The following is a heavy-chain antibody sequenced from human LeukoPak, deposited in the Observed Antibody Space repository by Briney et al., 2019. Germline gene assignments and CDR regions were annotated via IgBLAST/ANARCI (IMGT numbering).Heavy chain of an antibody. Sequence: SVKVSCKASVYTFTGYYMHWVRQAPGQGLEWMGGIIPIFGTANYAQKFQGRVTITADKSTSTAYMELSSLRSEDTAVYYCARVVGYDFWSGYYSSTYYYYYMDVWGKGTTVTVSS. CDR1: VYTFTGYY. CDR2: IIPIFGTA. J-gene: IGHJ6*03. CDR3: ARVVGYDFWSGYYSSTYYYYYMDV. D-gene: IGHD3-3*01. V-gene: IGHV1-69*06.